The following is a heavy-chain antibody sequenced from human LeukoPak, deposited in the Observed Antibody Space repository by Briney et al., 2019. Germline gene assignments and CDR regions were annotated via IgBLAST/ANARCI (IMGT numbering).Heavy chain of an antibody. V-gene: IGHV4-34*01. CDR1: GGSFSGYY. D-gene: IGHD6-19*01. Sequence: PSETLSLTSAVYGGSFSGYYWSWIRQPPGKGLEWIGEINHSGSTNYNPSLKSRVTISVDTSKNQFSLKLSSVTAADTAVYYCARGSRYSSGWYVWNWFDPWGQGTLVTVSS. CDR3: ARGSRYSSGWYVWNWFDP. CDR2: INHSGST. J-gene: IGHJ5*02.